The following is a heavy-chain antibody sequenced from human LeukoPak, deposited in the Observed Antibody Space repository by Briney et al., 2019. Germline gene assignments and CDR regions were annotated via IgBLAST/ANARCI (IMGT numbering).Heavy chain of an antibody. CDR3: AKDRRSSGYFGAMDV. J-gene: IGHJ6*02. CDR1: GFTFSSYA. D-gene: IGHD3-22*01. Sequence: GGSVRLSCAASGFTFSSYAMNWVRQAPGKGLEWVSAISGSSVGTYYADSVKGRFTISRDNSKNTLYLQMNSLRAEDTAVYYCAKDRRSSGYFGAMDVWGQGTTVTVSS. CDR2: ISGSSVGT. V-gene: IGHV3-23*01.